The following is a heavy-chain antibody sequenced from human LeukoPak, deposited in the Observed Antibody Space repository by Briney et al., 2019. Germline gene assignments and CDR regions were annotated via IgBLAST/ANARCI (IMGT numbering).Heavy chain of an antibody. D-gene: IGHD6-19*01. V-gene: IGHV3-30-3*01. CDR1: GFTFSSYA. J-gene: IGHJ3*02. Sequence: GRSLRLSCAASGFTFSSYAMRWVRQAPGKGLEWVAVISYDGSNKYYADSVMGRFTISRDNSKTTLYLQMNSLSAEDTAVYYCARDPLYSSGWYKVGAFDIWGQGTMVTVSS. CDR2: ISYDGSNK. CDR3: ARDPLYSSGWYKVGAFDI.